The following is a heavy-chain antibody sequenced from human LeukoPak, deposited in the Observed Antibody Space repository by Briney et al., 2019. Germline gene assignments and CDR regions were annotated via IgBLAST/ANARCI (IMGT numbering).Heavy chain of an antibody. CDR1: GGSISSSSYY. Sequence: SETLSLTCTVSGGSISSSSYYWGWIRQPPGKGLEWIGSIYYSGSTYYNPSLRSRVTISVDTSKNQFSLKLGSVTAADTAVYYCAREGSSTSWFDPWGQGTLVTVSS. CDR3: AREGSSTSWFDP. CDR2: IYYSGST. V-gene: IGHV4-39*07. J-gene: IGHJ5*02. D-gene: IGHD2-2*01.